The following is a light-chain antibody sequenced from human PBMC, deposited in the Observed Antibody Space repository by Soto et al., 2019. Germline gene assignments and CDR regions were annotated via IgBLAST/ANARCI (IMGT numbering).Light chain of an antibody. Sequence: EIMMTQSPATLSVSPGERATLSCRASRSVKSSLAWYQQKPGQAPRLLIYGASTRATGIPARFSGSGSGTEFPPTISRLPYEDSAVYYCLNYNTGPPFGQGTKVDIK. CDR2: GAS. J-gene: IGKJ1*01. CDR3: LNYNTGPP. CDR1: RSVKSS. V-gene: IGKV3-15*01.